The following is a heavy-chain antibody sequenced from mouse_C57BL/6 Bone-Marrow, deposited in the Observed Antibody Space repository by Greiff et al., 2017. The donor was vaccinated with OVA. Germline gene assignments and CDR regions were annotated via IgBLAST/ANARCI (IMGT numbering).Heavy chain of an antibody. J-gene: IGHJ2*01. V-gene: IGHV1-18*01. CDR1: GYTFTDYN. D-gene: IGHD2-1*01. CDR2: INPNNGGT. Sequence: EVQLQQSGPELVKPGASVKISCKASGYTFTDYNMDWVKQSHGKSLEWIGDINPNNGGTNYNQKFKGKATLTVDKSSSTAYMQLRSLTSEDTADYCCTRYGNCDYFDYWGQGTTLTVSS. CDR3: TRYGNCDYFDY.